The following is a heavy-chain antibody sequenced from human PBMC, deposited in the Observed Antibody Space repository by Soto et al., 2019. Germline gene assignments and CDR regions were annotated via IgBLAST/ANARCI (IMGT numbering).Heavy chain of an antibody. V-gene: IGHV3-48*04. J-gene: IGHJ3*02. Sequence: PGGSLRLSCAASGFTFSTYSMNWVRQAPGKGLEWVSYISSSSSTIFYADSVKGRFTISRDNAKNTLYLQMNSLRAEDTAVYYCARDQGSSWYRGAFDIWGQGTMVIVSS. CDR1: GFTFSTYS. D-gene: IGHD6-13*01. CDR2: ISSSSSTI. CDR3: ARDQGSSWYRGAFDI.